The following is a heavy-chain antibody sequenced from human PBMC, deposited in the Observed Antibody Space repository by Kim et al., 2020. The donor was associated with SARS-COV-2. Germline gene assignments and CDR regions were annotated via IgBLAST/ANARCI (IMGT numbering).Heavy chain of an antibody. J-gene: IGHJ4*02. CDR2: SGGT. D-gene: IGHD1-26*01. CDR3: SKSRAFDY. V-gene: IGHV1-2*02. Sequence: SGGTRFSQKCPGRVTVTRDTSISTAYMELSGLRSDDTAVYYCSKSRAFDYWGQGTLVTVSS.